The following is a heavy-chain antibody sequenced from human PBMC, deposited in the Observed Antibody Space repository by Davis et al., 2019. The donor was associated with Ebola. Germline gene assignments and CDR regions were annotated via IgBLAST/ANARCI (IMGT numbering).Heavy chain of an antibody. CDR2: INPSGGST. CDR3: ARDRGMITFGGVHQY. V-gene: IGHV1-46*01. Sequence: AASVKVSCKASGYTFTSYYMHWVRQAPGQGLEWMGIINPSGGSTSYAQKFQGRVTMTTDTSTSTAYMELRSLRSDDTAVYYCARDRGMITFGGVHQYWGQGTLVTVSS. J-gene: IGHJ4*02. CDR1: GYTFTSYY. D-gene: IGHD3-16*01.